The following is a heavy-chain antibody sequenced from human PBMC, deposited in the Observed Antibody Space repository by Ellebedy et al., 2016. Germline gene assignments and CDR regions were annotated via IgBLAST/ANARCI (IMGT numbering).Heavy chain of an antibody. V-gene: IGHV3-30-3*01. J-gene: IGHJ3*02. CDR2: ISYDGSNK. D-gene: IGHD2-15*01. Sequence: GESLKISXAASGFTFSSYAMHWVRQAPGKGLEWVAVISYDGSNKYYADSVKGRFTISRDNAKNSLYLQMNSLRAEDTAVYYCARGRWWEPTGAFDIWGQGTMVTVSS. CDR1: GFTFSSYA. CDR3: ARGRWWEPTGAFDI.